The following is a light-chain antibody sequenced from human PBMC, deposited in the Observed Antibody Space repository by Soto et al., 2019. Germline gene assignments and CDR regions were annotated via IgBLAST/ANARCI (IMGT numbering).Light chain of an antibody. CDR1: SSDVGGYNY. Sequence: QSVLTQPASVSGSPGQSITISCTGTSSDVGGYNYVSWYQQHPGKAPKLMIYDVSNRPSGVSNRFSGSKSGNTASLTISGLQAEDEADYYCSSYTSRSTYVVFGGGTKVTVL. CDR3: SSYTSRSTYVV. CDR2: DVS. V-gene: IGLV2-14*01. J-gene: IGLJ2*01.